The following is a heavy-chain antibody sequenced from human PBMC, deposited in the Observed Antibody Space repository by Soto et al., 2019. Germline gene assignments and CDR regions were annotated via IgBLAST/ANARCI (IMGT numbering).Heavy chain of an antibody. V-gene: IGHV4-4*02. CDR1: GGSISTSHW. J-gene: IGHJ4*02. CDR3: ARGGEGGQQLVRFDY. D-gene: IGHD6-13*01. Sequence: QVQLQESGPGLVKPSGTLSLTCAVSGGSISTSHWWNWFRQPPGKGLEWIAEIYQTGSTKYNPSLENLVTLSLDKSKNQFSVRLTSVTAADTAVYYCARGGEGGQQLVRFDYWGQGILVTGSS. CDR2: IYQTGST.